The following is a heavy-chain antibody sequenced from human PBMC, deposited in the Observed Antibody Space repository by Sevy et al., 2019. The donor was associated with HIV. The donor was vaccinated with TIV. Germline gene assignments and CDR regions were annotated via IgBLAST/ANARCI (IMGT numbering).Heavy chain of an antibody. J-gene: IGHJ5*02. CDR2: ISSSGSTI. D-gene: IGHD3-10*01. CDR1: GFTFSDYY. Sequence: GGSLRLSCAASGFTFSDYYMSWIRQAPGKGLEWVSYISSSGSTIYYADSVKGRFTISRDNAKNSLYLQMNSLRAEDTAVHYCARTMVRGVIVWFDPWGQGTLVTVSS. V-gene: IGHV3-11*01. CDR3: ARTMVRGVIVWFDP.